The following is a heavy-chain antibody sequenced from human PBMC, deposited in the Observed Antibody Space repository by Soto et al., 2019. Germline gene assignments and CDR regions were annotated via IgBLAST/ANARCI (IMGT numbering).Heavy chain of an antibody. CDR3: ASGHYHDSTGYYPAEYFQY. J-gene: IGHJ1*01. D-gene: IGHD3-22*01. V-gene: IGHV1-69*13. CDR2: IIPFFDTA. Sequence: SGKVCFKASGGPFSSYVMSLVRQAPGQGLEWMGGIIPFFDTANYAQKFHGRVTISAAESTRTAYMELHSLRSEDTAVYYCASGHYHDSTGYYPAEYFQYWGQGTTVTVSS. CDR1: GGPFSSYV.